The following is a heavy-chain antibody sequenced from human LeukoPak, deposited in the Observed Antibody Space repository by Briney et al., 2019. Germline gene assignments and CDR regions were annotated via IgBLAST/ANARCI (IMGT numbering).Heavy chain of an antibody. Sequence: SETLSLTCTVSGYSISLGYYWGWIRQPPGKGLEWIGEINHSGSTNYNPSLKSRVTISVDTSKNQFSLKLSSVTAADTAVYYCARGGYSSSVPFDYWGQGTLVTVSS. CDR2: INHSGST. CDR1: GYSISLGYY. J-gene: IGHJ4*02. D-gene: IGHD6-13*01. CDR3: ARGGYSSSVPFDY. V-gene: IGHV4-38-2*02.